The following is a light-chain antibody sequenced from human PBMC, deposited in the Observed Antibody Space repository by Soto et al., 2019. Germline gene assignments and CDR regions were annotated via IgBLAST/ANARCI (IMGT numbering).Light chain of an antibody. CDR3: CSSGCSPTYG. V-gene: IGLV2-23*02. J-gene: IGLJ1*01. Sequence: QSALTQPASVSGSPGQSITISCTGTSSNVGSYKLVSWYQQHPGKAPKLMIFEVNKRPSGVSNRFSGSKSGNTASLTISGLKVVDEADYYCCSSGCSPTYGFGTGTKLTVL. CDR1: SSNVGSYKL. CDR2: EVN.